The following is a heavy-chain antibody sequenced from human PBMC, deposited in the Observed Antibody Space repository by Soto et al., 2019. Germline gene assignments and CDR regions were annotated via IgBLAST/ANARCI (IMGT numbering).Heavy chain of an antibody. CDR3: ASLKVPAAINYYGMDV. D-gene: IGHD2-2*02. CDR1: GFTFSSYA. J-gene: IGHJ6*02. Sequence: LRLSCAASGFTFSSYAMHWVRQAPGKGLEWVAVISYDGSNKYYADSVKGRFTISRDNSKNTLYLQMNSLRAEDTAVYYCASLKVPAAINYYGMDVWGQGTTVTVSS. CDR2: ISYDGSNK. V-gene: IGHV3-30-3*01.